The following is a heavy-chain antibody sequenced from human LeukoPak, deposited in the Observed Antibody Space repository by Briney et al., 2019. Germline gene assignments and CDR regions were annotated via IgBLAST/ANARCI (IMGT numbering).Heavy chain of an antibody. CDR3: ARHNYDFWSGYYT. CDR1: GFTFSSYA. D-gene: IGHD3-3*01. CDR2: ISGSGGST. Sequence: GGSLRLSCAASGFTFSSYAMSWVRHAPGKGQEWVSAISGSGGSTSYADSVKGRFTISQDNSKNTLYLQMNSLRAGDTAVYYCARHNYDFWSGYYTGGEGTLVTLPS. V-gene: IGHV3-23*01. J-gene: IGHJ4*02.